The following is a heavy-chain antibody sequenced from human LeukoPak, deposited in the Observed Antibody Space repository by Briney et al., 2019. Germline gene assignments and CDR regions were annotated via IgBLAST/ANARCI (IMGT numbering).Heavy chain of an antibody. CDR1: GFTVSTIY. D-gene: IGHD3-10*01. J-gene: IGHJ3*02. V-gene: IGHV3-48*02. CDR2: IGDNSAI. CDR3: AREGYYGAFDI. Sequence: PGGSLSLSCAASGFTVSTIYMTWVRQAPGKGLEWVSYIGDNSAIYYADSVKGRFTISRDNAKNSLSLQMNSLRDEDTAVYYCAREGYYGAFDIWGQGTMVTVSS.